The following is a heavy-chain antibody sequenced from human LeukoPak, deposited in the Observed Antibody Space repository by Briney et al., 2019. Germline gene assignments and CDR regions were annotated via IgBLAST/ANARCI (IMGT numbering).Heavy chain of an antibody. J-gene: IGHJ6*03. CDR2: IYYSGST. CDR3: ARGRPSSSWYPYYYYYYMDV. V-gene: IGHV4-59*01. CDR1: GGSISSYY. Sequence: SETLSLTCTVSGGSISSYYWSWIRQPPGKGLEWIGYIYYSGSTNYNPSLKGRVTISVDTSKNQFSLKLSSVTAADTAVYYCARGRPSSSWYPYYYYYYMDVWGKGTTVTVSS. D-gene: IGHD6-13*01.